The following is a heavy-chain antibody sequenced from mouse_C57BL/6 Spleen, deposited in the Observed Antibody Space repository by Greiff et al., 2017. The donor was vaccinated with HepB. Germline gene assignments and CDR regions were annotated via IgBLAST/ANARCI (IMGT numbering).Heavy chain of an antibody. CDR3: ARYGTAQATLDY. D-gene: IGHD3-2*02. Sequence: QVQLQQSGPELVKPGASVKISCKASGYAFSSSWMNWVKQRPGKGLEWIGRIYPGDGDTNYNGKFKGKATLTADKSSSTAYMQLSSLTSEDSAVYFCARYGTAQATLDYWGQGTTLTVSS. J-gene: IGHJ2*01. CDR2: IYPGDGDT. V-gene: IGHV1-82*01. CDR1: GYAFSSSW.